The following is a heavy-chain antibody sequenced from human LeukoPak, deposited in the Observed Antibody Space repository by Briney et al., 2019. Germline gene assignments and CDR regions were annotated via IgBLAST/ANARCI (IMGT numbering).Heavy chain of an antibody. Sequence: SETLSLTCTVSGGSISGFYWSWVRQPPGKGLEYIGYVYNNVINYNPSLKSRVTISADASKNQFSLRLSSMTAADTAVYYCARQATNLRDWFPNWFDPWGQGTLVTVSS. CDR2: VYNNVI. CDR3: ARQATNLRDWFPNWFDP. CDR1: GGSISGFY. J-gene: IGHJ5*02. D-gene: IGHD3/OR15-3a*01. V-gene: IGHV4-59*01.